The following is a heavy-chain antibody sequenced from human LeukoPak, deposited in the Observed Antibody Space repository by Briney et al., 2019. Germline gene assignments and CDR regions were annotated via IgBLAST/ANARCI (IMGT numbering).Heavy chain of an antibody. CDR3: AKDMNYYDSSGYYYGYFQH. J-gene: IGHJ1*01. Sequence: GGSLRLSCAASGFTFDDYAMHWVRQAPGKGLEWVSLISGDGGSTYHADSVKGRFTISRDNSKNSLYLQMNSLRTEDTALYYCAKDMNYYDSSGYYYGYFQHWGQGTLVTVSS. CDR2: ISGDGGST. V-gene: IGHV3-43*02. D-gene: IGHD3-22*01. CDR1: GFTFDDYA.